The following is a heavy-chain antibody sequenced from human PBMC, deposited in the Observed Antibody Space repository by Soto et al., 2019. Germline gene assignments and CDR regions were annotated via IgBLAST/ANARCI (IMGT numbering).Heavy chain of an antibody. Sequence: ASVKVSCKASGYTFTAYYMRWVRQAPGQGLEWMGWVNPGNGTTSFAQKFQGGVTMTRDTSISTAYMELSGLRSDDTAMYYCARDTYANFDYWGQGTLVTIS. CDR1: GYTFTAYY. D-gene: IGHD2-8*01. CDR2: VNPGNGTT. CDR3: ARDTYANFDY. J-gene: IGHJ4*02. V-gene: IGHV1-2*02.